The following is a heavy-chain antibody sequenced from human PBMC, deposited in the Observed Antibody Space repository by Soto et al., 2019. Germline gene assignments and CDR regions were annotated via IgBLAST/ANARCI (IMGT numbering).Heavy chain of an antibody. CDR1: GYTFTGYY. CDR3: ATQFHHCGGDCYRGPYFGMDV. J-gene: IGHJ6*02. D-gene: IGHD2-21*02. Sequence: RASVKVSFKASGYTFTGYYVLWVRQAPGQGPECMGWINPYTGGTNYAQKFQGRVTMTRDTSISTAYMELSKLISDDTAVYYCATQFHHCGGDCYRGPYFGMDVWGQGTTVTVSS. CDR2: INPYTGGT. V-gene: IGHV1-2*02.